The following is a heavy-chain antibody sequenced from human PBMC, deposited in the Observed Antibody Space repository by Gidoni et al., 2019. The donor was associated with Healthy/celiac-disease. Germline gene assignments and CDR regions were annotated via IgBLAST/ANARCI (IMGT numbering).Heavy chain of an antibody. J-gene: IGHJ4*02. D-gene: IGHD3-22*01. V-gene: IGHV7-4-1*02. CDR3: ARDRAVGNYYDSSGYYDGVDY. CDR1: GYTFPSYA. Sequence: QVQLVQSGSELKKPGASVKVSCKASGYTFPSYAMNWVRQAPGQGLEWMGWINTTTGNPTYAQGFTGRFVFSLDTSVSTAYLQISSLKAEDTAVYYCARDRAVGNYYDSSGYYDGVDYWGQGTLVTVSS. CDR2: INTTTGNP.